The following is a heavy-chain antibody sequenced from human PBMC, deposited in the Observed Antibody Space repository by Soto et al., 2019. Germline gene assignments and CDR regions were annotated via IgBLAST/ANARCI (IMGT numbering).Heavy chain of an antibody. J-gene: IGHJ4*02. CDR1: GFTFSSYG. CDR3: ARVGRYCSGGSCYPSGYFDY. V-gene: IGHV3-33*01. Sequence: QVQLVESGGGVVQPGRSLRLSCAASGFTFSSYGMHWVRQAPGKGLEWVAVIWYDGSNKYYADSVKGRFTISRDNSKNTPYMQMNNLTADDTAVYYCARVGRYCSGGSCYPSGYFDYWGQGTLVTVSS. D-gene: IGHD2-15*01. CDR2: IWYDGSNK.